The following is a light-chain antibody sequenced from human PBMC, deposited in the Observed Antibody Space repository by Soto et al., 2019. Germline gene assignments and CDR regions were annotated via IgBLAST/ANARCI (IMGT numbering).Light chain of an antibody. J-gene: IGKJ2*01. Sequence: EIVLTQSPGTLSLSPGERATLSCRASQSVSSSHLAWYQQKPGQAPRLLIYGASFRATGIPDRFSGSASGTDFTLTISRLEPEDFAVYYCQQYGGSPRTFGQGNKLEIK. CDR3: QQYGGSPRT. CDR2: GAS. CDR1: QSVSSSH. V-gene: IGKV3-20*01.